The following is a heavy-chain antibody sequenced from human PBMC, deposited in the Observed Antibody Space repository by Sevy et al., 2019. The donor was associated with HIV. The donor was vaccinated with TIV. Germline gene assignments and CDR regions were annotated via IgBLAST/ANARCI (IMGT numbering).Heavy chain of an antibody. Sequence: APVKVSCKASGGTFNSYGINWVRQAPGQWLEWVGGNIPIFRTTNYAQKFQGRVTITADKSTSTVHMELSSLRSEDTAEYYCALDSNAYDIWGQGTMVTVSS. D-gene: IGHD3-22*01. CDR3: ALDSNAYDI. V-gene: IGHV1-69*06. J-gene: IGHJ3*02. CDR2: NIPIFRTT. CDR1: GGTFNSYG.